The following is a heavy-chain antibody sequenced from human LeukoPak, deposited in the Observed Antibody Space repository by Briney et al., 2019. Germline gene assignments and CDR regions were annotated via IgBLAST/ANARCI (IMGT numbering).Heavy chain of an antibody. V-gene: IGHV3-30*03. Sequence: GGSLRLSCAASGFTFSSYGMHWVRQAPGKGLEWVAVISYDGSNKYYADSVQGRFTISRDNSKNTLYLQMNSLRAEDTAVYYCARAHLYDSSGYYGPIDYWGQGTLVTVSS. CDR2: ISYDGSNK. CDR3: ARAHLYDSSGYYGPIDY. CDR1: GFTFSSYG. D-gene: IGHD3-22*01. J-gene: IGHJ4*02.